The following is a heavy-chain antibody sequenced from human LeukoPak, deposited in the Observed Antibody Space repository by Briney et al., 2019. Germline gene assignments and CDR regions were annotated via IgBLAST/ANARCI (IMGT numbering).Heavy chain of an antibody. CDR1: GGSTSSSSYY. J-gene: IGHJ4*02. CDR2: IYYSGST. D-gene: IGHD5-18*01. V-gene: IGHV4-39*07. CDR3: ARDSQGDTAMVTWFDY. Sequence: SETLSLTCTVSGGSTSSSSYYWGWIRQPPGKGLEWIGSIYYSGSTYYNPSLKSRVTISVDTSKNQFSLKLSSVTAADTAVYYCARDSQGDTAMVTWFDYWGQGTLVTVSS.